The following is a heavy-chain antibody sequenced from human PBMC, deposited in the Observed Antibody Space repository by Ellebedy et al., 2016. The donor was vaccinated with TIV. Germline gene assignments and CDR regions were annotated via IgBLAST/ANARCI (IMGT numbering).Heavy chain of an antibody. CDR2: ISSSSSYI. Sequence: GGSLRLSCEASGFTFNSYSMNWVRQAPGKGLEWVSSISSSSSYIYYADSVKGRFTISSDNAKNSLYLQMNSLRAEDTAVYYCARDRYDFWSGYFGAYYYYGMDVWGQGTTVTVSS. CDR1: GFTFNSYS. J-gene: IGHJ6*02. CDR3: ARDRYDFWSGYFGAYYYYGMDV. D-gene: IGHD3-3*01. V-gene: IGHV3-21*01.